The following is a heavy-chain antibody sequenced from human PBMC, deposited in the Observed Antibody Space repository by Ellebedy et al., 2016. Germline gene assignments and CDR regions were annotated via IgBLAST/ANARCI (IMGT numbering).Heavy chain of an antibody. Sequence: GESLKISCAASGFTFSSYPMHWVRQAPGRGLEWVAVILNDGSVKYYAGSVKGRFTISRDNSKNTLYLQMNSLRAEDTAMYYCVSYWYGSGSSTTRNFDHWGQGTPVTVSS. J-gene: IGHJ4*02. CDR3: VSYWYGSGSSTTRNFDH. D-gene: IGHD3-10*01. V-gene: IGHV3-30*04. CDR1: GFTFSSYP. CDR2: ILNDGSVK.